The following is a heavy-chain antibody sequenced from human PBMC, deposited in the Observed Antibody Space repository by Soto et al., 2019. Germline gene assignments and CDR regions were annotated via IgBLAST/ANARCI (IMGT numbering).Heavy chain of an antibody. V-gene: IGHV1-2*02. Sequence: ASVKVSCKASGYTFTGYYMHWVLQAPGQGLEWMGWINPNSGGTNYAQKFQGRVTMTRDTSISTAYMELSRLRSDDTAVYYCARVDYGGNYDAFDIWGQGTMVTVS. CDR3: ARVDYGGNYDAFDI. D-gene: IGHD4-17*01. J-gene: IGHJ3*02. CDR1: GYTFTGYY. CDR2: INPNSGGT.